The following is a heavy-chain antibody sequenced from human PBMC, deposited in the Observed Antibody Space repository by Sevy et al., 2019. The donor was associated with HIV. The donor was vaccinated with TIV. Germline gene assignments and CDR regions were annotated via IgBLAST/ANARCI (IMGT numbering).Heavy chain of an antibody. J-gene: IGHJ6*02. CDR2: IRFDGTIQ. Sequence: GGSLILSCAASGFTFSTYGMHWVRQAPGKGLEWVAFIRFDGTIQYYTDSVKGRLTISRDNSKNTLYLQMNSLRAEDTAVYFCAKVLHIVVVPAAIDYYYGMDVWGQGTTVTVSS. D-gene: IGHD2-2*01. CDR3: AKVLHIVVVPAAIDYYYGMDV. CDR1: GFTFSTYG. V-gene: IGHV3-30*02.